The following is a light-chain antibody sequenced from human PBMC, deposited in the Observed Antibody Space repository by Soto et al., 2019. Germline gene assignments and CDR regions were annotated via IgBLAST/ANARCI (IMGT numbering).Light chain of an antibody. J-gene: IGLJ1*01. V-gene: IGLV2-14*01. CDR1: SSDVGTYNY. Sequence: QSALTQPASVSGSPGQSITISCTGSSSDVGTYNYVSWYQQHPGKAPKLIIYEVTNRPSGVSNRFSGSKSGNTASLTISGLRAEDEADYYCSSYTTRSTFDVFGTGTKVTVL. CDR3: SSYTTRSTFDV. CDR2: EVT.